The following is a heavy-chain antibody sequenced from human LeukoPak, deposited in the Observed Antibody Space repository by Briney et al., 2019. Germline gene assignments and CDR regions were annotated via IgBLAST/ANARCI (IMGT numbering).Heavy chain of an antibody. Sequence: PGGSLRLSCAASGFTFDDYAMHWVRQAPGKGLEWVSGISWNSGSMGYADSVKGRFTISRDNAKNSLYLQMNSLRAEDTALYYCAKGDTYGLYYYYMDVWGKGTTVTVSS. V-gene: IGHV3-9*01. D-gene: IGHD5-18*01. J-gene: IGHJ6*03. CDR1: GFTFDDYA. CDR2: ISWNSGSM. CDR3: AKGDTYGLYYYYMDV.